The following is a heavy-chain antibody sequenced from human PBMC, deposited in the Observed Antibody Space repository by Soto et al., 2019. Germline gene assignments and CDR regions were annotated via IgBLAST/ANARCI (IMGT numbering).Heavy chain of an antibody. CDR3: ATGLRTGARNYCYYGMDV. CDR2: FDPEDGET. CDR1: GYTLTELS. J-gene: IGHJ6*02. Sequence: ASVKVSCKVSGYTLTELSMHCVRQAPGKGLEWVGGFDPEDGETIYAQKVQGRVTMTEDTSTDTAYMDPRSLSSAGHSGYFSATGLRTGARNYCYYGMDVCGRRPRVTVAS. V-gene: IGHV1-24*01.